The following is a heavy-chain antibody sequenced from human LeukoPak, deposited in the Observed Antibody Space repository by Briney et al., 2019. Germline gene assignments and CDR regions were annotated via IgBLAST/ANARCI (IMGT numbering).Heavy chain of an antibody. V-gene: IGHV3-48*03. J-gene: IGHJ6*02. CDR2: ISSSGSTI. Sequence: GGSLRLSCAASGFTFSSYEMNWVRQAPGKGLEWVSYISSSGSTIYYADSVKGRFTISRDNDKNSLYLQMNSLRAEDTAVYYCAISNGYGMDVWGQGTTVTVSS. D-gene: IGHD2-8*01. CDR1: GFTFSSYE. CDR3: AISNGYGMDV.